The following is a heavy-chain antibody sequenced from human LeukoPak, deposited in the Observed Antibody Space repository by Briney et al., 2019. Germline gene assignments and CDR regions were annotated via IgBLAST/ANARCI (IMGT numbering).Heavy chain of an antibody. CDR1: GFTFDDYA. J-gene: IGHJ4*02. Sequence: GGSLRLSCAASGFTFDDYAMHWVRQAPGKGLEWVSGISWNSGSIGYADSAKGRFTISRDNAKNSLYLQMNSLRAEDTALYYCAKDYCSSSSCYYNYWGQGTLVTVSS. CDR2: ISWNSGSI. D-gene: IGHD2-2*01. CDR3: AKDYCSSSSCYYNY. V-gene: IGHV3-9*01.